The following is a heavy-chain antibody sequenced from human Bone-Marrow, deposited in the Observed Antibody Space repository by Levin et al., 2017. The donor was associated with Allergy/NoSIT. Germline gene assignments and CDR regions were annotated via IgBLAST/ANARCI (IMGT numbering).Heavy chain of an antibody. Sequence: SQTLSLTCTVSGGSISSYYWSWIRQPPGKGLEWIGYIYYSGSTNYNPSLKSRVTISVDTSKNQFSLKLSSVTAADTAVYYCARANKFYFDYWGQGTLVTVSS. V-gene: IGHV4-59*01. CDR1: GGSISSYY. D-gene: IGHD2-8*01. J-gene: IGHJ4*02. CDR2: IYYSGST. CDR3: ARANKFYFDY.